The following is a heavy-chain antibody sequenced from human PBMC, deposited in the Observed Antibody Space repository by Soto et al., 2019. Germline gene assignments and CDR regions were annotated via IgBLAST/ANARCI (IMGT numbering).Heavy chain of an antibody. V-gene: IGHV4-39*01. J-gene: IGHJ4*02. CDR2: MYYSGSS. CDR1: GGSISSRTFW. D-gene: IGHD4-4*01. Sequence: PSETLSLTCSVSGGSISSRTFWWAWIRQPPGKGLERIGDMYYSGSSYSSPSLKSRVTLSVDTSKNQLSLKLNSVTAADTAVYYCARHPRDDYNYGGSGIFDYWGQGTQVTVPS. CDR3: ARHPRDDYNYGGSGIFDY.